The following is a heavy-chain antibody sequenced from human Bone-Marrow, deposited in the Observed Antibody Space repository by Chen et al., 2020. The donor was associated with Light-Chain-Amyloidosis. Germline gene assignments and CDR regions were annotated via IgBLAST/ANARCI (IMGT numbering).Heavy chain of an antibody. CDR2: INHSGST. D-gene: IGHD3-3*01. V-gene: IGHV4-34*01. CDR1: GGSFSGYY. CDR3: ARVKSLDTIFGVVIIPGTIGAFDI. Sequence: QVQLQQWGAGLLKPSETLSLTCAVYGGSFSGYYWSWIRQPPGKGLEWIGEINHSGSTNYNPSLKSRVTISVATSKNQFSLKLSSVTAADTAVYYCARVKSLDTIFGVVIIPGTIGAFDIWGQGTMVTVSS. J-gene: IGHJ3*02.